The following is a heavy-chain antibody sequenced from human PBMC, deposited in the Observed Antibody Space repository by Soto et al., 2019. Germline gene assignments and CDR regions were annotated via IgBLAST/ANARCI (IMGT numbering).Heavy chain of an antibody. D-gene: IGHD6-6*01. Sequence: SQTLSLTCAISGDSVSSNSAAWNWIRQSPSRGLEWLGRTYYRSKWYNDYAVSVKSRITINPDTSKSQFSLQLNSVTPEDTAVYYCARDRYSSSRGNYYYMDVWGKGTTVTVSS. CDR2: TYYRSKWYN. CDR1: GDSVSSNSAA. V-gene: IGHV6-1*01. J-gene: IGHJ6*03. CDR3: ARDRYSSSRGNYYYMDV.